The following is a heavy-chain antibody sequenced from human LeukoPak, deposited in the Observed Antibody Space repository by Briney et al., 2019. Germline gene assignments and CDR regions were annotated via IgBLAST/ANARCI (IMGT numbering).Heavy chain of an antibody. Sequence: PGGSLRLSCAASGFTFSSYAMSWVRQAPGQGLEWVSSISSSGSDINYADSVKGRFTISRDNAKNSLYLQMNSLRAEDTAVYYCARVYSSSWYFDDYWGQGTLVTVSS. D-gene: IGHD6-13*01. CDR2: ISSSGSDI. CDR3: ARVYSSSWYFDDY. J-gene: IGHJ4*02. V-gene: IGHV3-21*01. CDR1: GFTFSSYA.